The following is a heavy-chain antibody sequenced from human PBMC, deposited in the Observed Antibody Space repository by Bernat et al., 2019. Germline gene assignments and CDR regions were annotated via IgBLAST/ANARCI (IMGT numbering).Heavy chain of an antibody. CDR3: ARPPRPSYYYDSSGYYFDY. J-gene: IGHJ4*02. V-gene: IGHV3-33*01. D-gene: IGHD3-22*01. Sequence: QVQLEESGGGVVQPGRSLRLSCAASGFTFSSYGMHWVRQAPGKGLEWVAVIWYDGSNKYYADSVKGRFTISRDNSKNTLYLQMNSLRAEDTAVYYCARPPRPSYYYDSSGYYFDYWGQGTLVTVSS. CDR2: IWYDGSNK. CDR1: GFTFSSYG.